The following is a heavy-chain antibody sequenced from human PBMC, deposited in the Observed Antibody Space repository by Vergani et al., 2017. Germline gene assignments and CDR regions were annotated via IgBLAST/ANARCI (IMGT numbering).Heavy chain of an antibody. J-gene: IGHJ3*02. CDR3: ARGILYKTDAFDI. CDR2: ISSSSSTI. CDR1: GFTFSSYS. Sequence: EVQLVESGGGLVPPGGSLRLSCSASGFTFSSYSMNWVRQAPGKGLEWVSYISSSSSTIYYADSVKGRFTISRDNAKNSLYLQMNSLRAEDTAVYYCARGILYKTDAFDIWGQGTMVTVSS. D-gene: IGHD2-21*01. V-gene: IGHV3-48*01.